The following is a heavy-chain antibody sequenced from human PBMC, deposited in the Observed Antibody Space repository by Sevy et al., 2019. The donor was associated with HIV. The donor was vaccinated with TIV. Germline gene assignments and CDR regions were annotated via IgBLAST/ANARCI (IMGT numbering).Heavy chain of an antibody. CDR1: GYTFTGQY. V-gene: IGHV1-2*02. CDR2: INPNSGDT. Sequence: ASVKVSCKASGYTFTGQYIHWVRQAPGQGLEWMGWINPNSGDTNYAQEFQGRVTMTRDTSISTAYMELSGLKSDDTAVYYCSRDLRLRGYSYGCFDYWGQRTLVTASS. CDR3: SRDLRLRGYSYGCFDY. J-gene: IGHJ4*02. D-gene: IGHD5-18*01.